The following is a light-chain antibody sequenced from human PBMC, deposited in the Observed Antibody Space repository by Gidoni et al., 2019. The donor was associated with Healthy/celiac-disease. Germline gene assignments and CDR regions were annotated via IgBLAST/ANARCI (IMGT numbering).Light chain of an antibody. CDR1: QRIKSW. Sequence: DIQMPHSPSTLSASVGDRVTMTCRDSQRIKSWLAWYQQKPGNDPKLLIYQASSLESGVPSRFSGSGSGTEVTLTLSSLQPDDFVSYYCQQYNSYPHTFXQXTKLDIK. J-gene: IGKJ2*01. CDR3: QQYNSYPHT. CDR2: QAS. V-gene: IGKV1-5*03.